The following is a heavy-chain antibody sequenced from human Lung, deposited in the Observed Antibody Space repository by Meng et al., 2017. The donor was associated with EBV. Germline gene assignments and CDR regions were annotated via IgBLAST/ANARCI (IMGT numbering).Heavy chain of an antibody. J-gene: IGHJ4*02. CDR3: ARVEVGITSGDY. CDR1: GYTFTNYG. CDR2: ISAYNGNT. D-gene: IGHD1-26*01. Sequence: QEQLVEAGGKVKKAGATLKVSCKASGYTFTNYGITWVRQAPGQGLEWMGWISAYNGNTNYAQTLQGRVTMTTDTSTSTAYMELRSLRSDDTAVYYCARVEVGITSGDYWGQGTLVTVSS. V-gene: IGHV1-18*01.